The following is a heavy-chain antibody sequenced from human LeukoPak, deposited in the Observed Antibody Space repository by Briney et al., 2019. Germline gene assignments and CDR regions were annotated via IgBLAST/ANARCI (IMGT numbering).Heavy chain of an antibody. J-gene: IGHJ4*01. CDR2: MSYDGSNQ. CDR3: AKDREASWATDY. V-gene: IGHV3-30*18. D-gene: IGHD7-27*01. CDR1: GFTLSTYG. Sequence: PGGSLRLSCAASGFTLSTYGMHWVRQAPGKGLEWVAFMSYDGSNQNHVDSVKGRFTISRDNSKNTLYLQMNSLRAEDTAVYYCAKDREASWATDYWGHGTLVTVSS.